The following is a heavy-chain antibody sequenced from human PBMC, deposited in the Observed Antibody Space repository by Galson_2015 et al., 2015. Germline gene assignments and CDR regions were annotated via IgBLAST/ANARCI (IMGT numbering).Heavy chain of an antibody. J-gene: IGHJ3*02. D-gene: IGHD6-13*01. CDR2: ISSSSSYI. Sequence: SLRLSCAASGFTFSSYSMNWVRQAPGKGLEWVSSISSSSSYIYYADSVKGRFTISRDNAKNSLYLQMNSLRAEDTAVYYCARVAARAAFDIWGQGTMATVSS. CDR1: GFTFSSYS. CDR3: ARVAARAAFDI. V-gene: IGHV3-21*01.